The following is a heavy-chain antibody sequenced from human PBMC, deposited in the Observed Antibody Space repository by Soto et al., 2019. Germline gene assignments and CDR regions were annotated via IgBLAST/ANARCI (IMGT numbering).Heavy chain of an antibody. Sequence: QVQLQESGPGLVKPSQTLSLTCTVSGGSISSGGYYWSWIRQHPGKGLEWIGYIYYSGSTYYNPSLKSRVTISVDTSQNQFSLKLSSVPAADTAVYYCAREGYDGSGGIDYWGQGTLVTVSS. CDR2: IYYSGST. J-gene: IGHJ4*02. CDR1: GGSISSGGYY. D-gene: IGHD3-10*01. CDR3: AREGYDGSGGIDY. V-gene: IGHV4-31*03.